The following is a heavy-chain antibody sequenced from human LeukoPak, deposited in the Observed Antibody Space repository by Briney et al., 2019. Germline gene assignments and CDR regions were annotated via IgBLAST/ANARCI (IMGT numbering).Heavy chain of an antibody. Sequence: ASVKVSCEASGYTFTNYHMNWVRQAPGQGLEWMGIINPSGGSTTNAQKFQGRVIMTRDMSTSTVYMELSSLRSEDTAVYFCARYGHSPFFDYWGQGTLVTVSS. J-gene: IGHJ4*02. CDR1: GYTFTNYH. CDR2: INPSGGST. V-gene: IGHV1-46*01. D-gene: IGHD4-17*01. CDR3: ARYGHSPFFDY.